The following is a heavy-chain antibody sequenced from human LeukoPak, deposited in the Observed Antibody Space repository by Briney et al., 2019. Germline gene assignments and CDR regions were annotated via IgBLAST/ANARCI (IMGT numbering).Heavy chain of an antibody. CDR2: FYYDGST. Sequence: PETLSLTCTVSGASISQHYWSWIRQPPGKGLEYIGYFYYDGSTNYTSSVRSRVTILVDTSKNQFTLNLRSVTAADTAKYYCTRGITGHYRSMGGFAFDIWGQGTVVAVSS. CDR3: TRGITGHYRSMGGFAFDI. CDR1: GASISQHY. V-gene: IGHV4-59*11. J-gene: IGHJ3*02. D-gene: IGHD2-8*02.